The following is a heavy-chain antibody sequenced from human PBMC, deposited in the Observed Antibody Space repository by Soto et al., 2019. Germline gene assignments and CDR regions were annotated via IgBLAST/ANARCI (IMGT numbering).Heavy chain of an antibody. CDR3: ARDNVYGAIDY. J-gene: IGHJ4*01. CDR2: IKQDGSEK. D-gene: IGHD3-10*01. Sequence: EVQLMESGGGLVQPGGSLRLSCAASGFNFVASWMAWVRQAPGKGLEWVADIKQDGSEKNYVDSVKGRVTISRDDATNSLYPQIISLRADDTAVDYCARDNVYGAIDYWGLGTLVTVSS. CDR1: GFNFVASW. V-gene: IGHV3-7*01.